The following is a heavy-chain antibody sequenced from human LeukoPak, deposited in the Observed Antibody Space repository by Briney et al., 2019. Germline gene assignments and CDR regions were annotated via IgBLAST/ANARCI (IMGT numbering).Heavy chain of an antibody. D-gene: IGHD3-22*01. V-gene: IGHV1-2*02. J-gene: IGHJ4*02. CDR1: GYTFTGYY. CDR3: ARDRNYYDSSGLYY. Sequence: ASVKVSCKASGYTFTGYYMHWVRQAPGQGLEWMGWINPNSGGTNYAQKFQGRVTMTRDTSISTAYMELSRLRSEDTAVYYCARDRNYYDSSGLYYWGQGTLVTVSS. CDR2: INPNSGGT.